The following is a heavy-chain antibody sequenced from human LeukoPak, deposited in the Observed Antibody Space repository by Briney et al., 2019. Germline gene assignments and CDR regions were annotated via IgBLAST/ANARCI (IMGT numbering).Heavy chain of an antibody. CDR1: GFTFSSYS. J-gene: IGHJ5*02. CDR3: ARVGQGSLGYCSSTSCSHGFDP. D-gene: IGHD2-2*01. V-gene: IGHV3-21*01. CDR2: ISSSSSYI. Sequence: GSLRLSCAASGFTFSSYSMNWVRQAPGKGLEWVSSISSSSSYIYYADSVKGRFTISRDNAKNSLYLQMNSLRAEDTAVYYCARVGQGSLGYCSSTSCSHGFDPWGQGTLVTVSS.